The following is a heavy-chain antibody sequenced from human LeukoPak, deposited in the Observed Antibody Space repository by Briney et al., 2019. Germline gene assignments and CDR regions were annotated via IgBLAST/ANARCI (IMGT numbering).Heavy chain of an antibody. CDR2: ISSSGSTI. CDR3: AKALGPTMLRGVLHY. J-gene: IGHJ4*02. Sequence: GGSLRLSCAASGFTFSDYYMSWIRQAPGKGLEWVSYISSSGSTIYYADSVKGRFSISRDNSKNTLYLQMNSLRAEDTAVYYCAKALGPTMLRGVLHYWGQGTLVTVSS. V-gene: IGHV3-11*04. CDR1: GFTFSDYY. D-gene: IGHD3-10*01.